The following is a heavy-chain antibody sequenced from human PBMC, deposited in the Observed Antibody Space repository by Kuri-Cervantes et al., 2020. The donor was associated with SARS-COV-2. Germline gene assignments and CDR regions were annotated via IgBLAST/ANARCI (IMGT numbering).Heavy chain of an antibody. CDR1: GGSISSGGYY. V-gene: IGHV4-39*01. CDR3: ARGVGGGETFDF. D-gene: IGHD3-16*01. Sequence: SETLSLTCTVSGGSISSGGYYWSWIRQPPGKGLEWIGEIHHAVGTFYTPSLRSRATIFLDTSKNQFSLKLRSVTAADTAMYYCARGVGGGETFDFWGQGTLVTVSS. CDR2: IHHAVGT. J-gene: IGHJ4*02.